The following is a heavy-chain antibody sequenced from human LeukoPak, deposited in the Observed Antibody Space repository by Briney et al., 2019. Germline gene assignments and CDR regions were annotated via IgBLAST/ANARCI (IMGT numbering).Heavy chain of an antibody. D-gene: IGHD6-13*01. V-gene: IGHV3-48*03. CDR3: ARVHRVSVDY. CDR1: GFTFSSYE. CDR2: ISSSGSTI. Sequence: GGSLRLSCAASGFTFSSYEMNWVRQAPGKGLEWVSYISSSGSTIYYADSVKSRFTISRDNAKNSLYLQMNSLRDEDTAVYYCARVHRVSVDYWGQGTLVTVSS. J-gene: IGHJ4*02.